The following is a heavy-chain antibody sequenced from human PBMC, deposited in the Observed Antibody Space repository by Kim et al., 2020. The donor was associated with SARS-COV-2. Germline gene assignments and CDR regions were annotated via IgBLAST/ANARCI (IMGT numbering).Heavy chain of an antibody. J-gene: IGHJ4*02. CDR3: ARVSMLSYYKIFDY. D-gene: IGHD3-10*01. CDR1: GGSISSGGYY. V-gene: IGHV4-31*03. Sequence: SETLSLTCTVSGGSISSGGYYWSWIRQHPGKGLEWIGYIYYSGSTYYNPSLKRRVTISVDTSKTQFSLKLSSVTAADTAVYYCARVSMLSYYKIFDYWGQGTLVTVSS. CDR2: IYYSGST.